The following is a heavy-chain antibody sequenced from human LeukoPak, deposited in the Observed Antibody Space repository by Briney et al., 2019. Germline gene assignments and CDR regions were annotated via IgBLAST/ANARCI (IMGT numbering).Heavy chain of an antibody. CDR3: ARSASLYGSGSYEPDY. J-gene: IGHJ4*02. CDR1: GYSFTSYW. Sequence: GESLKISCKDSGYSFTSYWIGWVRQMPGKGLEWMGIIYPGDSDTRYSPSFQGQVTISADKSISTAYLQWSSLKASDTAMYYCARSASLYGSGSYEPDYWGQGTLVTVSS. CDR2: IYPGDSDT. D-gene: IGHD3-10*01. V-gene: IGHV5-51*01.